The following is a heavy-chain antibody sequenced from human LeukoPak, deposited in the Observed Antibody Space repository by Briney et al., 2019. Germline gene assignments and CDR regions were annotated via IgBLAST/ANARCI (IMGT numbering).Heavy chain of an antibody. Sequence: PSETLSLTCTVSGSSISSGDCYWSWIRQPPGKGLEWVGFIFYSGRTYYNPSLKSRLTISVDTSKNQFSLNISSVTAADTAVYYCARLYCSGGSCYPGAKGSYWFDPWGLGTLVTVSS. D-gene: IGHD2-15*01. V-gene: IGHV4-30-4*01. CDR3: ARLYCSGGSCYPGAKGSYWFDP. CDR1: GSSISSGDCY. J-gene: IGHJ5*02. CDR2: IFYSGRT.